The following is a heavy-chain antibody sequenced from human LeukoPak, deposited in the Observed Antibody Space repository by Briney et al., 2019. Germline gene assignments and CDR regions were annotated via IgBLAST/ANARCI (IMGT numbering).Heavy chain of an antibody. CDR2: VLSDEDSQ. CDR3: TKDDRFFGSYSDS. J-gene: IGHJ4*02. V-gene: IGHV3-30*18. Sequence: GRALRLSCAASGFSFTKFAMHWIRQAPGKGLEWVATVLSDEDSQYYADSVKGRFSISRDTSKSTLDLQMNSLRPEDTAVYYCTKDDRFFGSYSDSWGQGTLVTVSS. D-gene: IGHD3-3*01. CDR1: GFSFTKFA.